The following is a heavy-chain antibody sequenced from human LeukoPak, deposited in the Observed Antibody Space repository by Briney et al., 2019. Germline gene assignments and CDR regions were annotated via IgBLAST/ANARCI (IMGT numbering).Heavy chain of an antibody. CDR3: ARHYYGGNHDAFDI. CDR2: IYYSGST. D-gene: IGHD4-23*01. CDR1: GGSISSYY. Sequence: PSETLSLTCTVSGGSISSYYWSWIRRPQGKGLERIGYIYYSGSTNYNPSLKSRVTISVDTSKNQFSLKLSSVTAADTAVYYCARHYYGGNHDAFDIWGQGTMVTVSS. V-gene: IGHV4-59*08. J-gene: IGHJ3*02.